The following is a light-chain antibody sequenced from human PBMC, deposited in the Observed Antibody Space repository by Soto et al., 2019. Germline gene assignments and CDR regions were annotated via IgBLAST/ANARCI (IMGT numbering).Light chain of an antibody. CDR2: GAS. CDR3: QQGFT. Sequence: EIVLTQSPGTLSLSPGERATLSCRASKSLAGRYLGWYQQKPGQAPRLLIYGASKMATGIPDRFSGSGSVTDFTLTISRLEPEDFAVYFCQQGFTFGPGTKVDLK. CDR1: KSLAGRY. V-gene: IGKV3-20*01. J-gene: IGKJ3*01.